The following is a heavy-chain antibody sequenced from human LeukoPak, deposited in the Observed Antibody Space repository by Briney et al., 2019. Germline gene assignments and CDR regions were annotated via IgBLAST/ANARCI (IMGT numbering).Heavy chain of an antibody. Sequence: GGSLRLSCAASGFTFSSYWMHWVRQVPGKGLVWVSHINNDGTTTSYADSVKGRFTISRDNAKNTLYLQMDSLRAEDTAVYYCARRIHTALDTWGQGTLVTVSS. J-gene: IGHJ4*02. CDR2: INNDGTTT. V-gene: IGHV3-74*01. D-gene: IGHD5-18*01. CDR3: ARRIHTALDT. CDR1: GFTFSSYW.